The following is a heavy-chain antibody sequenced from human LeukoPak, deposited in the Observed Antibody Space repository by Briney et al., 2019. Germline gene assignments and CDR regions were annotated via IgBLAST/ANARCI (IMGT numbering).Heavy chain of an antibody. CDR2: INHSGST. CDR3: ARGKPPLGYCSSTSCYALGPYNWFDP. V-gene: IGHV4-38-2*02. CDR1: GYSISSDYY. D-gene: IGHD2-2*01. J-gene: IGHJ5*02. Sequence: SETLSLTCTVSGYSISSDYYWGWIRQPPGKGLEWIGEINHSGSTNYNPSLKSRVTISVDTSKNQFSLKLSSVTAADTAVYYCARGKPPLGYCSSTSCYALGPYNWFDPWGQGTLVTVSS.